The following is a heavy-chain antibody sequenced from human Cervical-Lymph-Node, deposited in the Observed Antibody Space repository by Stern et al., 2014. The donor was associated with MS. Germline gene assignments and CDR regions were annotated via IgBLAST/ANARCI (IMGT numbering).Heavy chain of an antibody. D-gene: IGHD5-12*01. CDR2: LWYDGTNT. CDR3: ARATSPYSGYNYGH. V-gene: IGHV3-33*01. Sequence: QVQLVESGGGVVQPGGSLRLSCAVSGLTFSSYGMHWVRQAPGKGLARGVVLWYDGTNTYYADPVKGRFTISRDNSKNTLYLQMNSLRAGDTAVYYCARATSPYSGYNYGHWGPGTLVTVSS. CDR1: GLTFSSYG. J-gene: IGHJ4*02.